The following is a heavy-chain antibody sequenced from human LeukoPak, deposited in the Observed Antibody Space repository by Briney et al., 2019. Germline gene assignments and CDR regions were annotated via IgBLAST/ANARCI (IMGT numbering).Heavy chain of an antibody. D-gene: IGHD2-15*01. Sequence: SQTLSLTCAVSGGSISSGGYPWSWIRQPPGKGLEWIGYIYHSGSTYYNPSLKSRVTISVDRSKNQFSLKLSSVTAADTAVYYCARRRSYCSGGSCYTVFDYWGQGTLVTVSS. V-gene: IGHV4-30-2*01. CDR3: ARRRSYCSGGSCYTVFDY. CDR2: IYHSGST. J-gene: IGHJ4*02. CDR1: GGSISSGGYP.